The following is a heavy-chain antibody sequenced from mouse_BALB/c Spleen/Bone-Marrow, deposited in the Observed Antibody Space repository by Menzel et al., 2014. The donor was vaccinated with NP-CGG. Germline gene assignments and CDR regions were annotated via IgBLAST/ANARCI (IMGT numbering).Heavy chain of an antibody. CDR2: IDPANGNT. Sequence: EVQLVESGAELVRSGASVKLSCTASGFNIKDTYMYWVKQRPEQGLEWIGRIDPANGNTKYDPKFQDKATITADTSSNTAYLRLSSLTSEDTAVYYCAVYDYEGFAYWGQGTLVTVSA. J-gene: IGHJ3*01. D-gene: IGHD2-4*01. CDR1: GFNIKDTY. CDR3: AVYDYEGFAY. V-gene: IGHV14-3*02.